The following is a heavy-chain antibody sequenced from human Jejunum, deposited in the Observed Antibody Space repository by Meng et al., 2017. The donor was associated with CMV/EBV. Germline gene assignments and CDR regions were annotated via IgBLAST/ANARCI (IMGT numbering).Heavy chain of an antibody. D-gene: IGHD3-10*01. CDR2: INTDGSTI. V-gene: IGHV3-74*01. CDR1: GFKFRSYW. CDR3: ARAGSYRFDY. Sequence: EVQLGEAGGGLVQPGGSLRLSCAASGFKFRSYWIHWVCQAPGKGLVWVSRINTDGSTINYADSVKGRFTISRDDAKNTLYLQMNSLTAEDTAVYYCARAGSYRFDYWGHGTLVTVSS. J-gene: IGHJ4*01.